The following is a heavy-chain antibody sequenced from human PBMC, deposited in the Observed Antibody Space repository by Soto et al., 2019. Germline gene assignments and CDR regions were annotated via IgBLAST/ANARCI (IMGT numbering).Heavy chain of an antibody. CDR1: GFTFSSYW. V-gene: IGHV3-74*01. CDR3: ARGVSPAYFDY. J-gene: IGHJ4*02. CDR2: INSVGSGT. Sequence: GGSLRLSCAASGFTFSSYWMHWVRQGPGKGLVWVSRINSVGSGTIYADSVKGRFTISRDNAKNTLYLQMNSLSAEDTAVYYCARGVSPAYFDYWGKGALGTSPQ.